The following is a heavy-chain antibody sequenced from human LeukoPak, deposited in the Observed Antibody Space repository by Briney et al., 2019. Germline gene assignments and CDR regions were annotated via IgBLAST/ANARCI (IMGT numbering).Heavy chain of an antibody. CDR1: GYTFTSYY. J-gene: IGHJ6*02. CDR2: INPSGGST. V-gene: IGHV1-46*01. Sequence: ASVKVSCKASGYTFTSYYMHWLRQAPGQGLEWMGIINPSGGSTSYAQKFQGRVTMTRDTSTSTVYMELSSLRSEDTAVYYCARDPAKYGMDVWGQGTTVTVSS. CDR3: ARDPAKYGMDV. D-gene: IGHD2-2*01.